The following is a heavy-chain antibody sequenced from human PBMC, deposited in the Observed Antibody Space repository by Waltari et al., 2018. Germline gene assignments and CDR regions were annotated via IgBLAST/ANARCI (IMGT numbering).Heavy chain of an antibody. V-gene: IGHV1-2*04. Sequence: QVQLVQSGAEVKNLGASVRVSCQASGFSFSDHHIHWVRTARGQGLEWVGWSRPNNGDTNYAQRVQGLVTMTSDSSISTAYMDLKRLRSDDTAVYYCARGEYSYGYGMDVWGQGTTVIVSS. J-gene: IGHJ6*02. CDR1: GFSFSDHH. CDR3: ARGEYSYGYGMDV. CDR2: SRPNNGDT. D-gene: IGHD3-16*01.